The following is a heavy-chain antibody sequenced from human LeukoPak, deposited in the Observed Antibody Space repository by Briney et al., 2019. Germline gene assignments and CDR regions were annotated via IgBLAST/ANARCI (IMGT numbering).Heavy chain of an antibody. CDR1: GGSISSYY. V-gene: IGHV4-59*12. CDR2: IYYSGST. Sequence: SSETLSLTCTVSGGSISSYYWSWIRQPPGKGLEWIGYIYYSGSTNYNPSLKSRVTISVDTSKNQFSLKLSSVTAADTAVYYCARGMDTAMETIDYWGQGTLVTVSS. CDR3: ARGMDTAMETIDY. J-gene: IGHJ4*02. D-gene: IGHD5-18*01.